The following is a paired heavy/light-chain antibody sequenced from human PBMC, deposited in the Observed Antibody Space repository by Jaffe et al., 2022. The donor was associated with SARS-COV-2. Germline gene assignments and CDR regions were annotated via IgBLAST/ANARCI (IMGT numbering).Light chain of an antibody. CDR3: QHYYNSPPT. V-gene: IGKV4-1*01. CDR1: QTVFSTSNNRNF. CDR2: WAS. Sequence: DIVMTQSPDSLALSLGERATFNCKSSQTVFSTSNNRNFLAWYQQKPGQAPKLLIYWASVRESGVPDRFSGSGSGTDFTLTIDSLQAEDVAFYYCQHYYNSPPTFGQGTKLEIK. J-gene: IGKJ2*01.
Heavy chain of an antibody. V-gene: IGHV5-51*01. CDR3: ARAAYNGFGLIFSYFDS. J-gene: IGHJ4*02. CDR2: VYPGTAET. CDR1: GYSFSNYW. Sequence: EVQLVQSGGEVKEPGESLKISCKTSGYSFSNYWIGWVRQVPGKGLEYLGLVYPGTAETKYNPSLEGRVTISADESTDTAYLQWSSVRASDTAIYYCARAAYNGFGLIFSYFDSWGQGTLVTVSS. D-gene: IGHD2-15*01.